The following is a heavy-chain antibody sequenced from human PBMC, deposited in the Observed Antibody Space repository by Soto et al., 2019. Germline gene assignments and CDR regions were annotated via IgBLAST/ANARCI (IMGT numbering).Heavy chain of an antibody. J-gene: IGHJ4*02. Sequence: QITLKESGPTLVKPTQTLTLTCTFSGFSLSTSGVGVGWIRQPPGKALEWLALIYWDDDKRYSPSLKSRLTITKDTSNSPVVLTMTNMDPVDTATYSCAHSPKDPYDLWSGLSAPDYWGQGTLVTVSS. CDR2: IYWDDDK. V-gene: IGHV2-5*02. CDR1: GFSLSTSGVG. D-gene: IGHD3-3*01. CDR3: AHSPKDPYDLWSGLSAPDY.